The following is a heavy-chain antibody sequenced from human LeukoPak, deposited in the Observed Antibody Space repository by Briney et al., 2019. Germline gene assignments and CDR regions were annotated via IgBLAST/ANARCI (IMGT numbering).Heavy chain of an antibody. CDR3: ARTKYDYWFDP. CDR2: ISSSGSTI. V-gene: IGHV3-48*03. D-gene: IGHD3-16*01. CDR1: GFTFSSYE. J-gene: IGHJ5*02. Sequence: PGGSLTLSCAASGFTFSSYEMNWVRQAPGKGLEWVSYISSSGSTIYYADSVKGRFTISRDNAKNSLYLQMNSLRAEDTAVYYCARTKYDYWFDPWGQGTLVTVSS.